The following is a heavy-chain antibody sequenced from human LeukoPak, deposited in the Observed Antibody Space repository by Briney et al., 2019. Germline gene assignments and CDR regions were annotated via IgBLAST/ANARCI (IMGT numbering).Heavy chain of an antibody. J-gene: IGHJ5*02. D-gene: IGHD1-14*01. CDR1: GGSISSYY. V-gene: IGHV4-59*01. CDR2: IYYSGST. Sequence: SETLSLTCTVSGGSISSYYWTWIRQPPGKGLEWIGNIYYSGSTSYNPSLKSRVSMSVDTSNIQFSLKLSSVTAADTAVYYCARGGTYNGILSFDPWGQGTLVTVSS. CDR3: ARGGTYNGILSFDP.